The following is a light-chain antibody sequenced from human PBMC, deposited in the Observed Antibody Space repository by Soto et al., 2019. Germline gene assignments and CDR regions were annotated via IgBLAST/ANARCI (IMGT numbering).Light chain of an antibody. J-gene: IGLJ1*01. CDR1: ISNIGNNF. CDR2: DVH. CDR3: GTWDASLSAYV. Sequence: QSVLTQPPSVSAAAGQRVTISCSGSISNIGNNFVSWYQQLPGAAPKLLIYDVHRRPSGIPDRFSGSQSGASATLAITELQTADAADYFCGTWDASLSAYVFGTGTKLTVL. V-gene: IGLV1-51*01.